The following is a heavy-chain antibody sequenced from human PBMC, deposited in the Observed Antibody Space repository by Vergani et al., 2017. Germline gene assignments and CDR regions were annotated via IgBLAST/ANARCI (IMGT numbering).Heavy chain of an antibody. J-gene: IGHJ6*03. Sequence: QVQLVESGGGVVQPGRSLRLSCAASGFTFSSYGMHWVRQAPGKGLEWVAVISYDGSNKYYADSVKGRFTISRDNSKNTLYLQINSLRAEDTAVYYCAKSPRSSPGYYYYYMDVWGKGTTVTVSS. CDR2: ISYDGSNK. V-gene: IGHV3-30*18. CDR3: AKSPRSSPGYYYYYMDV. CDR1: GFTFSSYG. D-gene: IGHD3-10*01.